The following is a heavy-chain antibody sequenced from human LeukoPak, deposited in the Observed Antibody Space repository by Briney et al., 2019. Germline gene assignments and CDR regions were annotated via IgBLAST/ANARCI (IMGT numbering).Heavy chain of an antibody. V-gene: IGHV1-2*02. CDR3: ARDQTSNWYRAKYYYGVDV. CDR2: INPNTDGT. Sequence: GPVQVSCKAFGYTFTGYYLHWVRQAPGQGLEWMGWINPNTDGTNYAQKFQGRAAMTRDTSINTAYMELTSLTSDDTAVYYCARDQTSNWYRAKYYYGVDVWGQGTTVTVSS. D-gene: IGHD6-13*01. CDR1: GYTFTGYY. J-gene: IGHJ6*02.